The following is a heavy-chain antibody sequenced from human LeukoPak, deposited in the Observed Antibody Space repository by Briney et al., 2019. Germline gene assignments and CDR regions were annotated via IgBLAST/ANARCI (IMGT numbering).Heavy chain of an antibody. CDR1: GGTFSSYA. J-gene: IGHJ4*02. CDR2: IIPIFGTA. V-gene: IGHV1-69*13. Sequence: ASVKVSCKASGGTFSSYAISWVRQAPGQGLEWMGGIIPIFGTANYAQKFQGRVTITADESTSTAYMELSSLRSEDTAVYYCAREGRIAVAGTHSFDYWDQGTLVTVSS. D-gene: IGHD6-19*01. CDR3: AREGRIAVAGTHSFDY.